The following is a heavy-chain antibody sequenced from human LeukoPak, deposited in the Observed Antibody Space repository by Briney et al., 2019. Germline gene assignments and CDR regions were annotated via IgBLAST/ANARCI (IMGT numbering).Heavy chain of an antibody. CDR3: ARTPTGYSSSWYGLYYYYGMDV. Sequence: SETLSLTCTVSGGSISSYYWSWIRQPAGKGLEWVGRIYTGGSTNYNPSLKSQVTMSVDTSKNQFSLKLSSVTAADTAVYYCARTPTGYSSSWYGLYYYYGMDVWGQGTTVTLSS. CDR2: IYTGGST. J-gene: IGHJ6*02. D-gene: IGHD6-13*01. V-gene: IGHV4-4*07. CDR1: GGSISSYY.